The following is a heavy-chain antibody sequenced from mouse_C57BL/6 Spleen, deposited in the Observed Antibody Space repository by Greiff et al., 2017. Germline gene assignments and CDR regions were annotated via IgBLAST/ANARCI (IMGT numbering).Heavy chain of an antibody. D-gene: IGHD1-1*01. V-gene: IGHV1-81*01. CDR3: AKGYGSSYNLAMDY. Sequence: VQLQQSGAELARPGASVKLSCKASGYTFTSSGISWVKQRTGQGLEWIGEIYPSSGNTYYNEKFKGKATLTADKSSSTAYMELRSLTSEDSAVYFCAKGYGSSYNLAMDYWGKGTSVTVAS. CDR2: IYPSSGNT. J-gene: IGHJ4*01. CDR1: GYTFTSSG.